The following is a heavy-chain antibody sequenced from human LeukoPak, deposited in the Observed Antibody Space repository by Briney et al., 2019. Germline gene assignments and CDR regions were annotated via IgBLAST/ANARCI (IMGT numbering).Heavy chain of an antibody. CDR2: INPNSGGT. CDR3: ARRGVRPRSNWFDP. V-gene: IGHV1-2*02. CDR1: GYTFTGYY. J-gene: IGHJ5*02. D-gene: IGHD3-16*01. Sequence: GASVKVSCKASGYTFTGYYMHWVRQAPGQGLEWMGWINPNSGGTNYAQKFQGRVTMTRDTSISTAYMELSSLRSEDTAVYYCARRGVRPRSNWFDPWGQGTLVTVSS.